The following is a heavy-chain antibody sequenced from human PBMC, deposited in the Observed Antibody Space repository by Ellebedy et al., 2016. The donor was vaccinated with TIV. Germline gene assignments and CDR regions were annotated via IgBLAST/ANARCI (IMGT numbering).Heavy chain of an antibody. D-gene: IGHD2-15*01. CDR3: ATGCGQSCQTHFQY. CDR1: GFTVISNY. J-gene: IGHJ4*02. Sequence: GESLKISCAASGFTVISNYMAWVRQAPGKGLEWVSVIYSDGRTYYADSVKGRFTISRDNAKNTLSLQMNSLRAEDTAVYYCATGCGQSCQTHFQYWGQGTQVTVSS. V-gene: IGHV3-53*01. CDR2: IYSDGRT.